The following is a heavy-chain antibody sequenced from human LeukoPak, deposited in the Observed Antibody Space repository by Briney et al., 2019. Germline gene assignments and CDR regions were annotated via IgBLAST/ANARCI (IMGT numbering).Heavy chain of an antibody. Sequence: SETLSLTCTVSGGSISSYYWSWIRQPPGKGLEWIGYMYYSGSTNYNPSLKSRVTISVDTSKNQFSLSLGSVTAADTAVYYCARLRRAGWLEYYFDYWGQGTLVTVSS. D-gene: IGHD5-12*01. CDR3: ARLRRAGWLEYYFDY. CDR2: MYYSGST. V-gene: IGHV4-59*01. CDR1: GGSISSYY. J-gene: IGHJ4*02.